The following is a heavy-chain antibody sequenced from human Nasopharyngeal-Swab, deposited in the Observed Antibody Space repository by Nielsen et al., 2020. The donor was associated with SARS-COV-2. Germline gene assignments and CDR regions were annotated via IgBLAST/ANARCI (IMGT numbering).Heavy chain of an antibody. D-gene: IGHD1-1*01. J-gene: IGHJ4*02. CDR2: INSDGSST. V-gene: IGHV3-74*01. CDR3: ASGQSTADC. CDR1: GFTFSSYW. Sequence: GESLKISCAASGFTFSSYWMHWVRQAPGKGPVWVSRINSDGSSTSYADSVKGRFTISRDNAKNTLYLQMNSLRAEDTAVYYCASGQSTADCWGQGTLVTVSS.